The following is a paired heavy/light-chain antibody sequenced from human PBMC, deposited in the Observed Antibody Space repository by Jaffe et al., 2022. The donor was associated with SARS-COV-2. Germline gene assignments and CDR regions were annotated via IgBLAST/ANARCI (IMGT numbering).Light chain of an antibody. CDR3: QQYYSGPHT. CDR2: WAS. Sequence: DIVMTQSPDSLAVSLGERATINCKSSQSILYNSNNKNYLAWYQQKPGQPPKVIIYWASTRESGVPDRFSGSGSGTDFTLTISSLQAEDVAFYYCQQYYSGPHTFGQGTNLEIK. V-gene: IGKV4-1*01. CDR1: QSILYNSNNKNY. J-gene: IGKJ2*01.
Heavy chain of an antibody. CDR1: GDSIRSSGYY. D-gene: IGHD5-18*01. J-gene: IGHJ4*02. CDR3: ARRGYSYGYLDY. CDR2: IYYDGTT. V-gene: IGHV4-39*01. Sequence: QLQLQESGPGLVKPSETLSLTCTVSGDSIRSSGYYWGWIRQSPGKGLEWIGNIYYDGTTHYNPSLKSRVTISVDTSKNQFSLKLSSVTAADTAVYYCARRGYSYGYLDYWGQGTLVTVSS.